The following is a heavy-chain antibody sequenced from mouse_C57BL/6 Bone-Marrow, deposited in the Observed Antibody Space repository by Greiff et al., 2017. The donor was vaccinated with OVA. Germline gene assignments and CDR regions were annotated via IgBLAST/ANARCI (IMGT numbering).Heavy chain of an antibody. V-gene: IGHV1-76*01. CDR1: GYTFTDYY. CDR3: AREGYYYGSSDY. Sequence: VQLVESGAELVRPGASVKLSCKASGYTFTDYYINWVKQRPGQGLEWIARIYPGSGNTYYNEKFKGKATLTAEKSSSTAYMQLSSLTSEDSAVYFCAREGYYYGSSDYWGQGTTLTVSS. J-gene: IGHJ2*01. CDR2: IYPGSGNT. D-gene: IGHD1-1*01.